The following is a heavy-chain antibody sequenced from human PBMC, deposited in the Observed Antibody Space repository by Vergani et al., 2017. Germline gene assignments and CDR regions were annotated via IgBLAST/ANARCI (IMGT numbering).Heavy chain of an antibody. CDR2: LSASDRRT. D-gene: IGHD6-19*01. CDR3: AKVGRSEVAGTFCAFDI. J-gene: IGHJ3*02. V-gene: IGHV3-23*04. Sequence: VQLVESGGGLVKPGGSLRLSCAASGFTFIMHAMSWVRQAPGKGLEWVSTLSASDRRTHYADSVKGRFTISRDISKNTLFLHMNSLRPEDTAVYYCAKVGRSEVAGTFCAFDIWGQGTMVTVSS. CDR1: GFTFIMHA.